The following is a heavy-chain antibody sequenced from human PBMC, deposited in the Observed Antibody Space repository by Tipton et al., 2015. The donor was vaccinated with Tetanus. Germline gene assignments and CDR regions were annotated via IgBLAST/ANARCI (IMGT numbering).Heavy chain of an antibody. CDR2: VYYSGST. CDR3: ARSTGSGNYFDN. CDR1: GASMSSSSYY. Sequence: TLSLTCNVSGASMSSSSYYWSWIRQPPGKGLEWIGYVYYSGSTNYNPSLKSRVTVSEDTSKSQFSLKLSSVTAADTAVYYCARSTGSGNYFDNWGQGILVAVSS. V-gene: IGHV4-61*01. J-gene: IGHJ4*02. D-gene: IGHD3-10*01.